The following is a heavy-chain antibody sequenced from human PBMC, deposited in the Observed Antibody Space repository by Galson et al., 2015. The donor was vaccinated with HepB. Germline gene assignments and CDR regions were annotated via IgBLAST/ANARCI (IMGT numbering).Heavy chain of an antibody. CDR2: INWNSGNI. D-gene: IGHD3-22*01. Sequence: SLRLSCAASGFTFEDYAIHWVRQVPGKGLEWVPGINWNSGNIGYADSVKGRFTISRDNARNTLYLQMNSLRTEDTALYYCAKDLGSDYYYGSFDCWGQGTLVTVSS. V-gene: IGHV3-9*01. CDR1: GFTFEDYA. CDR3: AKDLGSDYYYGSFDC. J-gene: IGHJ4*02.